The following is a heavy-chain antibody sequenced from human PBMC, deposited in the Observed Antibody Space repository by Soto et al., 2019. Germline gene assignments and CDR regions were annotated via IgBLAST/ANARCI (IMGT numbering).Heavy chain of an antibody. Sequence: GGSLRLSCAASGFTFSNAWMSWVRQAPGKGLEWVGRIKSKTDGGTTDYAAPVKGRFTISRDDSKNTLYLQMNSLKTEDTAGYYCTAMSPYYDFWSGEDYYYYMDVWGKGTTVTVSS. CDR3: TAMSPYYDFWSGEDYYYYMDV. V-gene: IGHV3-15*01. CDR2: IKSKTDGGTT. J-gene: IGHJ6*03. CDR1: GFTFSNAW. D-gene: IGHD3-3*01.